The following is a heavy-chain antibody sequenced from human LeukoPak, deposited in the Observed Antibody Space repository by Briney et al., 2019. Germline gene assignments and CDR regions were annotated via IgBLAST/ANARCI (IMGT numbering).Heavy chain of an antibody. V-gene: IGHV1-69*13. CDR1: GGTFSSYA. CDR2: IIPIFGTA. Sequence: SVKVSCKASGGTFSSYAISWVRQAPGQGLEWMGGIIPIFGTANYAQKFRGRVTITADESTSTAYMELSSLRSEDTAVYYCATPSAAGTGLYYWGQGTLVTVSS. CDR3: ATPSAAGTGLYY. D-gene: IGHD6-13*01. J-gene: IGHJ4*02.